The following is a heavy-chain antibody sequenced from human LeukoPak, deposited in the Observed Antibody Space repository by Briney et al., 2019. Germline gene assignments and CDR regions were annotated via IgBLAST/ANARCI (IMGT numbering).Heavy chain of an antibody. CDR2: IEWDEDK. V-gene: IGHV2-70*04. Sequence: SGPALVRPTQTLTLTRTFSGFSLSTSGMHVSWIRQPPGKALEWLARIEWDEDKFYNTSLKTRLTISKDTSKNQVVLTMTNMDSVDTATYYCARTYCSSGVCSYFDLWGRGTLVTVSS. D-gene: IGHD2-8*01. CDR1: GFSLSTSGMH. J-gene: IGHJ2*01. CDR3: ARTYCSSGVCSYFDL.